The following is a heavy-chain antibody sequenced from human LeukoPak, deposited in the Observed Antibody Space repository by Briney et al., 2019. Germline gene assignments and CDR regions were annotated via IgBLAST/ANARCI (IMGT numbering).Heavy chain of an antibody. CDR2: TYYRSKWYN. D-gene: IGHD3-22*01. CDR3: ASEGSYDSSGYFHY. Sequence: TLSLTCTVSGGSISSYYWSWIRQSPSRGLEWLGRTYYRSKWYNDYAVSVKSRITINPDTSKNQFSLQLNSVTPEDTAVYYCASEGSYDSSGYFHYGGQGTLVTVSS. V-gene: IGHV6-1*01. J-gene: IGHJ4*02. CDR1: GGSISSYY.